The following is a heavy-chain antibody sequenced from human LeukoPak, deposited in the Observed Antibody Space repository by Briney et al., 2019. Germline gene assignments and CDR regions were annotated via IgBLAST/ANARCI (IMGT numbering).Heavy chain of an antibody. D-gene: IGHD3-10*01. CDR3: ARDRYYGSGSLFFDY. J-gene: IGHJ4*02. Sequence: GGSLRLSCAASGFTFTSYAMTWVRQAPGKGLEWVSAISGSGGSTYYADSVKGRFTISRDNAKNSLYLQMNSLRAEDTAVYYCARDRYYGSGSLFFDYWGQGTLVTVSS. V-gene: IGHV3-23*01. CDR2: ISGSGGST. CDR1: GFTFTSYA.